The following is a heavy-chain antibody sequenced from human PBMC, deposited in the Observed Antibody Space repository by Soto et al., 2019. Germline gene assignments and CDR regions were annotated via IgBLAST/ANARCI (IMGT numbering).Heavy chain of an antibody. D-gene: IGHD4-17*01. CDR1: EFTFSNYA. CDR3: ARGPSYSDSYFDH. Sequence: GGSLRLSCAASEFTFSNYAMHWVRQAPGKGLQWLAVISYDGNNKYYADSVEGRFTISRDNSKNTVYLQMNSLRLEDTAVYYCARGPSYSDSYFDHWGQGTLVTSPQ. J-gene: IGHJ4*02. V-gene: IGHV3-30*03. CDR2: ISYDGNNK.